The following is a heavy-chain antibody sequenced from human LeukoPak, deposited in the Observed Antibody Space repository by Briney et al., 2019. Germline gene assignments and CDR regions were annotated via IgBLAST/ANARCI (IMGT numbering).Heavy chain of an antibody. CDR3: VRLSYDSSGYALLGFDY. D-gene: IGHD3-22*01. Sequence: GESLKISCKGSGYSFTSYWIGWVRQMPGKGLEWMGIIYPGDSDTRYSPSFQGQVTISADKSISTAYLQWSSLKASDTAMYYCVRLSYDSSGYALLGFDYWGQGTLVTVSS. V-gene: IGHV5-51*01. CDR2: IYPGDSDT. CDR1: GYSFTSYW. J-gene: IGHJ4*02.